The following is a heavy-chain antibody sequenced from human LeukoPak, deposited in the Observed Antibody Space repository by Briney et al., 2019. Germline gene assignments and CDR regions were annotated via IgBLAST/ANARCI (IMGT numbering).Heavy chain of an antibody. CDR2: INPNSGGT. J-gene: IGHJ5*02. CDR1: GYTFTGYY. D-gene: IGHD2-21*01. V-gene: IGHV1-2*02. Sequence: GASVKVSCKASGYTFTGYYMHWVRQAPGQGLEWMGWINPNSGGTNYAQKFQGRVTMTRDTSISTAYMELSSPRSEDTAVYYCATTLEAPIINCGGDCYSMLAWVWFDPWGQGTLVTVSS. CDR3: ATTLEAPIINCGGDCYSMLAWVWFDP.